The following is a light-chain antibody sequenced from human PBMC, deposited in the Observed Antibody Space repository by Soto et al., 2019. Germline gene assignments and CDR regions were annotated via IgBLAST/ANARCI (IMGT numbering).Light chain of an antibody. CDR3: MTGTHCQCT. CDR2: KVS. Sequence: DVVMTQSPLSLPVTLGQTVSISCRSSQSLRHSYGDTYLNPFQQKPGQATRRIIYKVSDRDSGVPNSFTGRVSETDFKLKISRVEAEDVGDYYCMTGTHCQCTFGHGTEVDIK. CDR1: QSLRHSYGDTY. J-gene: IGKJ1*01. V-gene: IGKV2-30*02.